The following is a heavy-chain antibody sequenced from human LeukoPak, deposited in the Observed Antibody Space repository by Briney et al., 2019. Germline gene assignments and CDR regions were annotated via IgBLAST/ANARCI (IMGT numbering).Heavy chain of an antibody. CDR3: ARDDQVASWPNAFDI. CDR2: IYHSGST. V-gene: IGHV4-4*02. J-gene: IGHJ3*02. D-gene: IGHD5-12*01. Sequence: SGTLSLTCAVSGGSISSSNWWSWVRQPPGKGLEWIGEIYHSGSTNYNPSLKSRVTISVDKSKNQFSLKLSSVTAADTAVYYCARDDQVASWPNAFDIWGQGTMVTVSS. CDR1: GGSISSSNW.